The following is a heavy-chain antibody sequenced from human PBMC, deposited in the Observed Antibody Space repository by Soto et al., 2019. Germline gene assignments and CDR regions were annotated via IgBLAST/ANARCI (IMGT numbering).Heavy chain of an antibody. D-gene: IGHD5-12*01. CDR1: GYNFNTYW. V-gene: IGHV5-51*01. CDR3: ARHSLATQPGDY. Sequence: GESLKISCEGSGYNFNTYWIGWVRQMPGKGLEWMALIYPGDSDTRYSPSFQGQVTISVDNSIDTAYLEWTTLRASDSAMYYCARHSLATQPGDYWGQGTRVTVSS. J-gene: IGHJ4*02. CDR2: IYPGDSDT.